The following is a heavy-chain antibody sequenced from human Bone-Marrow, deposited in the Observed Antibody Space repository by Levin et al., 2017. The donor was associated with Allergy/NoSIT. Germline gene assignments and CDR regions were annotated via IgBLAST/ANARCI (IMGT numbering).Heavy chain of an antibody. Sequence: GESLKISCKASGYTFTSYYMHWVRQAPGQGLEWMGIINPSGGSTSYAQKFQGRVTMTRDTSTSTVYMELSSLRSEDTAVYYCARATRQIYCSSTSCYSPEDYWGQGTLVTVSS. V-gene: IGHV1-46*01. CDR3: ARATRQIYCSSTSCYSPEDY. CDR2: INPSGGST. CDR1: GYTFTSYY. D-gene: IGHD2-2*01. J-gene: IGHJ4*02.